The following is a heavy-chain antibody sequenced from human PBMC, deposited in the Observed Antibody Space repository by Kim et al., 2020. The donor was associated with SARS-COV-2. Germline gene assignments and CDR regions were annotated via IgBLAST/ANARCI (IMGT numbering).Heavy chain of an antibody. V-gene: IGHV4-31*03. CDR1: GGSISSGGYY. J-gene: IGHJ5*02. CDR2: IYDSGNS. D-gene: IGHD3-3*01. CDR3: ARAMGIAIFGVVIVNWFDT. Sequence: SETLSLTCTVSGGSISSGGYYWSWHRQHPGKGLEWIGYIYDSGNSYSNPSIKSRVTISVDTTKNPFSLKLSSVTAAATAVDYCARAMGIAIFGVVIVNWFDTWGQGTLVTVSS.